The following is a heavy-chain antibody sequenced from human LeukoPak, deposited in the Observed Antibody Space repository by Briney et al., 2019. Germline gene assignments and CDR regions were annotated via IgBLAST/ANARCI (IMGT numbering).Heavy chain of an antibody. CDR1: GFTFSSYS. J-gene: IGHJ4*02. D-gene: IGHD6-6*01. V-gene: IGHV3-48*01. CDR2: ISSSSSTI. Sequence: GGSLRLSCAASGFTFSSYSMNWVRQAPGKGLEWVSYISSSSSTIYYADSVKGRFTISRDNAKNSLYPQMNSLRAEDTAVYYCARGARGQLVRYWGQGTLVTVSS. CDR3: ARGARGQLVRY.